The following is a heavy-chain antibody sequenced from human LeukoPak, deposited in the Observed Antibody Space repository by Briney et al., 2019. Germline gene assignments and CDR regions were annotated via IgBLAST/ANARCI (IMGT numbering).Heavy chain of an antibody. V-gene: IGHV1-69*06. J-gene: IGHJ4*02. Sequence: ASVKVSCKASGYTFTDYYMHWVRQAPGQGLEWMGGIIPIFGTANYVQKFQGRVTITADKSTSTAYMELSSLRSEDTAVYYCARSDLADYDILTGYKNYFDYWGQGTLVTVSS. D-gene: IGHD3-9*01. CDR2: IIPIFGTA. CDR1: GYTFTDYY. CDR3: ARSDLADYDILTGYKNYFDY.